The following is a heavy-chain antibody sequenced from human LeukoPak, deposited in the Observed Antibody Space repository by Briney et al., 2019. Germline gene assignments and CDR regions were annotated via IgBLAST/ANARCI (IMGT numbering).Heavy chain of an antibody. J-gene: IGHJ5*02. CDR3: ATDGAGFDT. CDR2: INIGGTNT. CDR1: GFTFNDYY. Sequence: GGSLRLSCAASGFTFNDYYMSWIRQAPGKGLEWLSYINIGGTNTHYAGSVKGRFTISRDNAKKSLYLEMNNLRAEDTAVYYCATDGAGFDTWGQGVLVTVSS. V-gene: IGHV3-11*01.